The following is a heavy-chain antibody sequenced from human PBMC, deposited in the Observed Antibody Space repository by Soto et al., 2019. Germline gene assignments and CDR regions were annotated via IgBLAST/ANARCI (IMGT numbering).Heavy chain of an antibody. D-gene: IGHD2-2*01. CDR3: ARQEGDDIVVVPAARYAFDI. Sequence: SETLSLTCTVSGGSISSSSYYWGWIRQPPGKGLEWIGSIYYSGSTYYNPSLKSRVTISVDTSKNQFSLKLSSVTAADTAVYYCARQEGDDIVVVPAARYAFDIWGQGTMVTVSS. V-gene: IGHV4-39*01. CDR2: IYYSGST. J-gene: IGHJ3*02. CDR1: GGSISSSSYY.